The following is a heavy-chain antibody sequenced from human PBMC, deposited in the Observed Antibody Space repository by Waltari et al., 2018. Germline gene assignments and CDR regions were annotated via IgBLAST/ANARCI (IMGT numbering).Heavy chain of an antibody. CDR2: IHHSGTT. Sequence: QVQLHQWGAGLLKPSETLSLTCGVSGGSFNAYYWTWIRQPPGKGLAWIGEIHHSGTTDYNPSLNSRLTMSVDTSKKQISLKMSSVTAADTAVYYCARGDLHYGSSGFFYWGQGALVTVSS. CDR1: GGSFNAYY. CDR3: ARGDLHYGSSGFFY. D-gene: IGHD3-22*01. V-gene: IGHV4-34*01. J-gene: IGHJ4*02.